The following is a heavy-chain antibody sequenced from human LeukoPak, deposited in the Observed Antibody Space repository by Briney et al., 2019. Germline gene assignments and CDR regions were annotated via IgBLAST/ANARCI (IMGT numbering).Heavy chain of an antibody. D-gene: IGHD2-2*01. CDR1: GFTFRNYA. V-gene: IGHV3-30-3*01. CDR3: AKDIVVVPAAILGY. CDR2: ISYDGTNT. J-gene: IGHJ4*02. Sequence: GGSLRLSCGASGFTFRNYAVHWVRQAPGKGLEWVAFISYDGTNTYYADSVQGRFSVSRDNSKNTLYLQMNSLRAEDTAVYYCAKDIVVVPAAILGYWGQGTLVTVSS.